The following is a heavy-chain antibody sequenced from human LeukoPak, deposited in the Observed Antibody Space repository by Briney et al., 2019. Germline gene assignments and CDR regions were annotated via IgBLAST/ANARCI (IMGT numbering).Heavy chain of an antibody. CDR2: ISSSSSYT. CDR1: GFTFSDYY. V-gene: IGHV3-11*06. CDR3: ARGVDTAHTLNYYYYGMDV. Sequence: GGSLRLSCAASGFTFSDYYMSWIRQAPGKGLEWVSYISSSSSYTNYADSVKGRFTISRDNAKNSLYLQMNSLRAEDTAVYYCARGVDTAHTLNYYYYGMDVWGQGTTVTVSS. D-gene: IGHD5-18*01. J-gene: IGHJ6*02.